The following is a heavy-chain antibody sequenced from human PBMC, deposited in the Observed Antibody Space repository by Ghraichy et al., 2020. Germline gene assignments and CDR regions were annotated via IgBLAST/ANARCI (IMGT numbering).Heavy chain of an antibody. CDR1: GGSFSNYY. Sequence: SETLSLTCTVSGGSFSNYYWSWIRQSPGKGLEWIGYIYQSGNTNYNPSLQSRVAISLDTSKTQFSLTLNSVTAADAAVHYCATGSSHSTNFYYYGMDVWGQGTTVTVSS. CDR2: IYQSGNT. D-gene: IGHD6-6*01. CDR3: ATGSSHSTNFYYYGMDV. V-gene: IGHV4-59*01. J-gene: IGHJ6*02.